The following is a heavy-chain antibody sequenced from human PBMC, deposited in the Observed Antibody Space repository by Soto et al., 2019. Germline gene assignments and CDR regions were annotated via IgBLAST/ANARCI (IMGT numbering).Heavy chain of an antibody. J-gene: IGHJ4*02. Sequence: QVQLKQSGPGLVRPSGTLSLTCRASGTSISSSYWWAWVRQSPGKGLEWIGEIYHNGITKYNPSLKSRVSMSIDKSNNQFSLKLTSVTAADTAVYYCATVPPRIVVVLAEFPTWGQGTLVTVSS. V-gene: IGHV4-4*02. CDR2: IYHNGIT. D-gene: IGHD2-21*01. CDR3: ATVPPRIVVVLAEFPT. CDR1: GTSISSSYW.